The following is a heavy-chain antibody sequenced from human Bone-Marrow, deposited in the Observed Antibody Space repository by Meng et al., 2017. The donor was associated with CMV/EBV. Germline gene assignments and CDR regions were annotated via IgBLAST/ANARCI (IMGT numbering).Heavy chain of an antibody. J-gene: IGHJ4*02. CDR1: GFTLSTYA. D-gene: IGHD6-13*01. V-gene: IGHV3-23*01. CDR3: AQRYVAAAGEHDY. CDR2: LYDSGRYT. Sequence: ESLKLPCAASGFTLSTYAMTWVRQVSGKGLEWVSVLYDSGRYTDYADSVKCRFTTFRANSKNTLYLPMNSLSAEDTAVYYCAQRYVAAAGEHDYWGQGTLVTVSS.